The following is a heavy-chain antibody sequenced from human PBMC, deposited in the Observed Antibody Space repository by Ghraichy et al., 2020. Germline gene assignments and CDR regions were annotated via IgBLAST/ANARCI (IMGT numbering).Heavy chain of an antibody. CDR2: INHSGST. J-gene: IGHJ4*02. V-gene: IGHV4-34*01. CDR3: ARGKEGATNDYFDY. D-gene: IGHD1-26*01. Sequence: SETLSLTCAVYGGSFSGYYWSWIRQPPGKGLEWIGEINHSGSTNYNPSLKSRVTISVDTSKNQFSLKLSSVTAADTAVYYCARGKEGATNDYFDYWGQGTLVTVSS. CDR1: GGSFSGYY.